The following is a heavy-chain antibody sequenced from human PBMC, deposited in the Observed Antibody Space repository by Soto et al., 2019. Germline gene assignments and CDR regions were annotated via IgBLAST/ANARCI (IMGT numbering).Heavy chain of an antibody. V-gene: IGHV1-69*13. J-gene: IGHJ4*02. CDR1: GGTFSSYA. CDR3: ARDVLGRQISTDPNFDY. Sequence: SVKVSCKASGGTFSSYAISWVRQAPGQGLEWMGGIIPIFGTANYAQKFQGRVTITADESTSTAYMELSSLRSEDTAVYYCARDVLGRQISTDPNFDYWGQGTLVTVSS. CDR2: IIPIFGTA.